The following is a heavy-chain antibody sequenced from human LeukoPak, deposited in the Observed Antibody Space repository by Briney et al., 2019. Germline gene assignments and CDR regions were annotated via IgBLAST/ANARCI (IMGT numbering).Heavy chain of an antibody. Sequence: SGPTLVNPTQTLTLTCTFSGFSLSSSEVGVGWIRQPPGKALEWLTLIYWDDDKRYSPSLKSRLTITKDTSKNQVVLTMTNMDPVDTATYYCVHSSPVTGTYYFGYWGQGTLVTVSS. V-gene: IGHV2-5*02. CDR1: GFSLSSSEVG. CDR3: VHSSPVTGTYYFGY. D-gene: IGHD4-11*01. CDR2: IYWDDDK. J-gene: IGHJ4*02.